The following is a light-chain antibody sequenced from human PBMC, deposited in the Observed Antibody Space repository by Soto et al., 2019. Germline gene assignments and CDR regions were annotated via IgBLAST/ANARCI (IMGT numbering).Light chain of an antibody. V-gene: IGKV3-15*01. CDR3: QQYSHWWT. CDR2: GAS. J-gene: IGKJ1*01. CDR1: QTVGSQ. Sequence: EIVMTQSPATLSVSPGESATLSCRASQTVGSQLAWFQEKPGQAPRLLIYGASTRATGIPARFSGSGSGTEFTLTISSLQSEDFGTYYCQQYSHWWTFGQGTKVEN.